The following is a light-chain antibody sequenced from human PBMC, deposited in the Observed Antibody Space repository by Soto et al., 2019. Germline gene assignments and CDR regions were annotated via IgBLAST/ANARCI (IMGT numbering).Light chain of an antibody. CDR1: NSNIGGNY. CDR2: RNN. V-gene: IGLV1-47*01. CDR3: AAWDDSLSGVV. J-gene: IGLJ2*01. Sequence: QSVLTQPPSASGTPGQRVTISCSGSNSNIGGNYVFWYQQLPGTAPKLLIYRNNQRPSGVPDRFSGSKSGTSASLAISGLRSEDEAVYSCAAWDDSLSGVVFGGGTKLTVL.